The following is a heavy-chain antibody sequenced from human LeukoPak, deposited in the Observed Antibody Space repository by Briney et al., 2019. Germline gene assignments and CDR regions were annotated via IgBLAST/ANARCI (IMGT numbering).Heavy chain of an antibody. Sequence: NPSQTLSLTCTVSGGSISSGDYYWSWIRQPPGEGLEWIGYIYYSGSTYYNPSLKSRVTISVDTPKNQFSLKLSSVTAADTAVYYCARGLVNPYDAFDIWGQGTMVTVSS. D-gene: IGHD3-9*01. CDR2: IYYSGST. CDR3: ARGLVNPYDAFDI. CDR1: GGSISSGDYY. J-gene: IGHJ3*02. V-gene: IGHV4-30-4*01.